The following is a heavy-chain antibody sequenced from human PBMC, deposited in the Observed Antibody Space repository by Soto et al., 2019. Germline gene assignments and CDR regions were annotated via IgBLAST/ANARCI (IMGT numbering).Heavy chain of an antibody. CDR1: GGSISSYY. CDR3: ASGLGYCSSTSCSPAYAFDI. CDR2: IYYSGST. Sequence: ASETLSLTCTVSGGSISSYYLSWIRQPPGKGLEWIGYIYYSGSTNYNPSLKSRVTISVDTSKNQFSLKLSSVTAADTAVYYCASGLGYCSSTSCSPAYAFDIWGQGTMVTVSS. J-gene: IGHJ3*02. D-gene: IGHD2-2*01. V-gene: IGHV4-59*01.